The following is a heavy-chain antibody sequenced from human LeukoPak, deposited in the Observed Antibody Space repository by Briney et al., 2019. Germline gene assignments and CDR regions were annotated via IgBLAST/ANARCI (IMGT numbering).Heavy chain of an antibody. Sequence: GGSLRLSCAASGFIFSSYAMHWVRQAPGKGPEWVAIIWYDGSNKYYAESMEGRFTISRDNSKNTLYLQMNSLRAEDTAVYYCARERGGNLPHWYFDLWGRGTLVTVSS. CDR1: GFIFSSYA. D-gene: IGHD4-23*01. CDR2: IWYDGSNK. CDR3: ARERGGNLPHWYFDL. J-gene: IGHJ2*01. V-gene: IGHV3-33*01.